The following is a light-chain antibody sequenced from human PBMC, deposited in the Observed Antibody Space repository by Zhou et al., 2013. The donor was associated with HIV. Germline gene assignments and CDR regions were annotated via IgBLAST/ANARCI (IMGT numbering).Light chain of an antibody. CDR3: QQYYSYPLT. V-gene: IGKV1-16*01. CDR2: AAS. Sequence: DIQMTQSPSSLSASVGDKVTITCRASQNISYYLNWYQHKPGKAPNLLIYAASSLQSGVPSGFSGSGSGTDFTLTISCLQSEDFATYYCQQYYSYPLTFGGGTKVEIK. CDR1: QNISYY. J-gene: IGKJ4*01.